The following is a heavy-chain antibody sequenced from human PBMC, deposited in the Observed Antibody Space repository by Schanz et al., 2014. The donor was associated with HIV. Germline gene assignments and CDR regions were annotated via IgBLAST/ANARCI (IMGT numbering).Heavy chain of an antibody. CDR3: ARERYCTNGVCRVYGMGV. J-gene: IGHJ6*02. CDR2: IKEDGSEK. D-gene: IGHD2-8*01. Sequence: EVQLVESGGGLVQPGGSLRLSCAASGFTFSRYWMTWVRQAPGKGLEWVANIKEDGSEKYHADSVKGRFTISRDNAKNSLFLQMESLRAEDTAVYYCARERYCTNGVCRVYGMGVWGQGATVTVSS. V-gene: IGHV3-7*01. CDR1: GFTFSRYW.